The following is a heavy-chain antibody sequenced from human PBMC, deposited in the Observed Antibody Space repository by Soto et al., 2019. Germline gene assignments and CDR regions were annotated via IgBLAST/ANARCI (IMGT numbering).Heavy chain of an antibody. V-gene: IGHV4-30-2*01. CDR1: VGSISSGGYS. CDR2: IDQGGST. D-gene: IGHD5-18*01. CDR3: ARSGYRFGSYWYFDL. J-gene: IGHJ2*01. Sequence: QPQLLESGSGLVKPSQTLSLTCVYSVGSISSGGYSWSWIRQPPGKGLEWIGYIDQGGSTSYNPSLRRQASISVDRSKNQFSLRLTSVTAADTAVYYCARSGYRFGSYWYFDLWGRGTLVSVSS.